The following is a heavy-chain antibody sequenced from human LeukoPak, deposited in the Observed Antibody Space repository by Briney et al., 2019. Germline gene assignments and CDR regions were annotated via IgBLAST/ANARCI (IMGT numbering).Heavy chain of an antibody. V-gene: IGHV3-30*02. CDR2: IRYDGSNK. CDR3: AKGTGSDFWSGYYTEFDY. CDR1: GFTFSSYG. D-gene: IGHD3-3*01. J-gene: IGHJ4*02. Sequence: GGSLRLSCAASGFTFSSYGMHWVRQAPGKGLEWVAFIRYDGSNKYYADSVKGRFNISRDNSKSTLYLQMNSLRAEDTAVYYCAKGTGSDFWSGYYTEFDYWGQGTLVTVSS.